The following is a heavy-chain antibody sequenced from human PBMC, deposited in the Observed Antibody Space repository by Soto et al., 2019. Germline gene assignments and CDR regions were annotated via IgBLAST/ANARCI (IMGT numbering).Heavy chain of an antibody. J-gene: IGHJ5*02. CDR1: GGSISSYY. D-gene: IGHD2-15*01. CDR3: ARVVGSTRSVWFDP. Sequence: QVQLQESGPGLVKPSETLSLTCTVSGGSISSYYWSWIRQPPGKGLEWIGYIYYSGSTNYNPSLKSRVTISVDTSKXXXXXXLSSVTAADXXVYYXARVVGSTRSVWFDPWGQGTLVTVSS. CDR2: IYYSGST. V-gene: IGHV4-59*01.